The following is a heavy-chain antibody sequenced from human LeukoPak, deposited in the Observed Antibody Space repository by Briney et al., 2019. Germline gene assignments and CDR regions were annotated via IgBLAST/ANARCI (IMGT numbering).Heavy chain of an antibody. CDR2: INHSGST. J-gene: IGHJ3*01. CDR3: AKVYSSSSRDAFDV. Sequence: SETLSLTCAVYGESFSGYYWSWVRQSPGKGLEWIREINHSGSTNYNSSLKSRVTISVDTSKSQFSLRLSSVTAADTAVYYCAKVYSSSSRDAFDVWGQGTMVTVSS. CDR1: GESFSGYY. D-gene: IGHD6-6*01. V-gene: IGHV4-34*01.